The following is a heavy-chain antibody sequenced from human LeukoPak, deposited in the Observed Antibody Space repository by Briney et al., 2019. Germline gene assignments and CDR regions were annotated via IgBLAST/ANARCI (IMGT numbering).Heavy chain of an antibody. V-gene: IGHV4-34*01. D-gene: IGHD2-2*01. J-gene: IGHJ3*01. CDR3: ARSPIVVVPAAITD. CDR2: INHSGST. Sequence: SETLSLTCAVYGVSFSGYYWSWIRQPPGKGLEWIGEINHSGSTNYNPSLKSRVTISVDKSKNQFSLRLSSVTAADTAVYYCARSPIVVVPAAITDWGQGTMVTVSS. CDR1: GVSFSGYY.